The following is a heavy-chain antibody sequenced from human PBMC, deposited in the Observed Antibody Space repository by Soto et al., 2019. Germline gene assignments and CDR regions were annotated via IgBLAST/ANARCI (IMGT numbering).Heavy chain of an antibody. CDR1: GGSINSGGYY. CDR3: VRGRGYTFQNFFDL. D-gene: IGHD5-18*01. Sequence: QVHLQESGPGLLKPSQTLSLTCTVSGGSINSGGYYWTWIRQHPEKRLEWLGNIDHSGSTYYNPSLRSRLSISLAASQNEFSLQVTSMTAADTAVYFCVRGRGYTFQNFFDLWGQGSLVTVSS. J-gene: IGHJ5*02. V-gene: IGHV4-31*03. CDR2: IDHSGST.